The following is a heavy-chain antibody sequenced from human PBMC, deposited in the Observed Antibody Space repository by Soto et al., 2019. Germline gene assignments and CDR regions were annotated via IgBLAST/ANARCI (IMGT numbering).Heavy chain of an antibody. D-gene: IGHD5-12*01. Sequence: GVSLRLSCAASGFPFSSYAMHWVRQAPGKGLEWVAVISYDGSNKYYVDSVKGRFTISRDNSKNTLYLQMNSLRAEDTAVYYCARDYYRFNSGYGFSMDVWGQGTTVTVSS. CDR2: ISYDGSNK. CDR1: GFPFSSYA. V-gene: IGHV3-30-3*01. J-gene: IGHJ6*02. CDR3: ARDYYRFNSGYGFSMDV.